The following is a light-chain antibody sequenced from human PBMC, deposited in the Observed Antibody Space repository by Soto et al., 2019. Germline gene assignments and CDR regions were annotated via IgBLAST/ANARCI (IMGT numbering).Light chain of an antibody. Sequence: DFQTTQSPSSLSASVGDRVTITCQASQDISDYLNWYQQKPGAAPKLLIYDASNLQAGVPSRFSGSGSGTEFTFTISSLQPEDVATYYCHQYDNIPLTFGGGTKVDIK. CDR3: HQYDNIPLT. J-gene: IGKJ4*01. CDR1: QDISDY. V-gene: IGKV1-33*01. CDR2: DAS.